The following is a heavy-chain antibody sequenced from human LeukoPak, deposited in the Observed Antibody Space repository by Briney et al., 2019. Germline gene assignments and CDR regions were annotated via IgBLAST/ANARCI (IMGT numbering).Heavy chain of an antibody. CDR2: INQDGTEK. CDR1: GFTFTTYW. Sequence: PGESLRLSCAASGFTFTTYWMSWVRQAPGKGLEWVANINQDGTEKFYVDSVKGRFTISRDNAKNSLYLQMNSLRAEDTAVYYCATSPPAVLWFDPYYFDYWGQGTLVTVSS. CDR3: ATSPPAVLWFDPYYFDY. D-gene: IGHD3-10*01. V-gene: IGHV3-7*01. J-gene: IGHJ4*02.